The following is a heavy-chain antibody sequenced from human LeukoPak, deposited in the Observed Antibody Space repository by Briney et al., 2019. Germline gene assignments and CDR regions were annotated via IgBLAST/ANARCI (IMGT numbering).Heavy chain of an antibody. J-gene: IGHJ5*02. CDR3: ARGRPPRYCSGGSCYRAPAHNWFDP. Sequence: SETLSLTCAVYGGSFSGYYWNWIRQPPGKGLEWIGEINHSGSTNYNPSLKSRVTISVDTSKNQFSLKLSSVTAADTAVYYCARGRPPRYCSGGSCYRAPAHNWFDPWGQGTLVTVSS. D-gene: IGHD2-15*01. CDR1: GGSFSGYY. V-gene: IGHV4-34*01. CDR2: INHSGST.